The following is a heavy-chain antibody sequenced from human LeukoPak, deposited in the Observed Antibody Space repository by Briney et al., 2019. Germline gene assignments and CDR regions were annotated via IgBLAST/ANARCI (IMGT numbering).Heavy chain of an antibody. J-gene: IGHJ4*02. CDR1: GFTVSNNY. Sequence: PGGSLRLSCAASGFTVSNNYMNWVRQAPGKGLEWVASISRNSTYIHYADSVKGRFTISRDNARNSLFLQMNSLRAEDTAIYYCASDEGNYFDYWGQGTLVTVSS. CDR2: ISRNSTYI. V-gene: IGHV3-21*01. CDR3: ASDEGNYFDY.